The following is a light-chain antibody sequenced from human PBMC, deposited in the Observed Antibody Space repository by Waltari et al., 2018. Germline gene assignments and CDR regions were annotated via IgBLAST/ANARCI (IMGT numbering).Light chain of an antibody. CDR2: EGT. J-gene: IGLJ1*01. V-gene: IGLV2-23*01. CDR3: CSYAGSTTFLYV. Sequence: QSALTQPASVSGSPGQSIPISCTGSSNELGTYNLVSWYQQHPGKAPKPMIYEGTERPSGVSNRFSGSKSGNTASLTISGLQAEDEADYYCCSYAGSTTFLYVFGTGTKVTVL. CDR1: SNELGTYNL.